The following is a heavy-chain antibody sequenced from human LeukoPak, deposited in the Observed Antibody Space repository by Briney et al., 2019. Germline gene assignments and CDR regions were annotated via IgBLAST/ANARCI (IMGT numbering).Heavy chain of an antibody. Sequence: SETLSLTCTVSGGSIGSYYWNWIRQAPGKGLEWIGYIHYSGSTNHNSSLKSRVTLSVDTSRNQYSLKLSSVTAADTVVYYCARDGVAGGFDYWGQGTLVTVSS. J-gene: IGHJ4*02. CDR1: GGSIGSYY. CDR3: ARDGVAGGFDY. CDR2: IHYSGST. V-gene: IGHV4-59*01. D-gene: IGHD6-19*01.